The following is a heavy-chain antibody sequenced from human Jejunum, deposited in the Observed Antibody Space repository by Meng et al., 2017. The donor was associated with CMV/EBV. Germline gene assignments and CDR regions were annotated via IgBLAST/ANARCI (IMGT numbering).Heavy chain of an antibody. J-gene: IGHJ4*02. Sequence: YEMNWVRQAPGKVLEWISYIRSSDVIYYADSVKGRFTISRDNAQSSLFLHMNNLRAEDTAVYFCARQNYDYWSDYAVFFDLWGQGTLVTVSS. CDR3: ARQNYDYWSDYAVFFDL. V-gene: IGHV3-48*03. D-gene: IGHD3-3*01. CDR2: IRSSDVI. CDR1: YE.